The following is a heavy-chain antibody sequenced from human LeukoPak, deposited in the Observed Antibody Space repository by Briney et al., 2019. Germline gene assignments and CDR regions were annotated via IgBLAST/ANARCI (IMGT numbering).Heavy chain of an antibody. CDR1: GFTFSNYA. Sequence: GGSLRLSCAASGFTFSNYAMSWVRQAPGKGLEWVSAISGSGGSTYYADSVKGRFTISRDNSKNTLYLQMNSLRAEDTAVYYCAKDRSITMIVVVLDYWGQGTLVTVSS. J-gene: IGHJ4*02. CDR3: AKDRSITMIVVVLDY. V-gene: IGHV3-23*01. CDR2: ISGSGGST. D-gene: IGHD3-22*01.